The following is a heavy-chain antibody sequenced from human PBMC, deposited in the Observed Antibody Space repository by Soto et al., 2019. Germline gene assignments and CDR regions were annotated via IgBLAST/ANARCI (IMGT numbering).Heavy chain of an antibody. CDR3: ARDGREAPGMDV. CDR1: GGSISSHY. J-gene: IGHJ6*02. D-gene: IGHD1-26*01. V-gene: IGHV4-59*11. Sequence: NPSETLSLTCTVSGGSISSHYWSWVRQAPGKGLEWIGHIYYRGSTSYNPSLRSRSTISVDTSNNQFSLKLNSVTTADTAVYYCARDGREAPGMDVWGQGTKVTVSS. CDR2: IYYRGST.